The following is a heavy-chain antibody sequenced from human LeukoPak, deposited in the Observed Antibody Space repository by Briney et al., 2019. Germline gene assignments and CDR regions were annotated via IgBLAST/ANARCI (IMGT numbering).Heavy chain of an antibody. Sequence: PGGSLRLSCAASGFTFSNYAMRWVRQAPGKGLEWVSTIFPSSVEIHYADSVKGRFTISRDNSRSTLSLQMDSLRAEDTATYYCATYRQIQVPFEFWGQGTLVTVSS. V-gene: IGHV3-23*01. CDR3: ATYRQIQVPFEF. CDR1: GFTFSNYA. CDR2: IFPSSVEI. J-gene: IGHJ4*02. D-gene: IGHD5-18*01.